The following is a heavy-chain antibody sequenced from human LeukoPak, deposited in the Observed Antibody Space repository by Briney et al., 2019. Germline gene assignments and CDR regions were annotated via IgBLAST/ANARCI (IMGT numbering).Heavy chain of an antibody. D-gene: IGHD3-3*01. CDR1: GFTFSSYA. Sequence: PGGSLRLSCAASGFTFSSYAMSWVRHAPGKGLELVSAISGSGGSTYYADSVKGRFTISRDNSKNTLYLQMNSLRAEDTAVYYCAKSDFWSGYYPPPDYWGQGTLVTVSS. CDR2: ISGSGGST. CDR3: AKSDFWSGYYPPPDY. J-gene: IGHJ4*02. V-gene: IGHV3-23*01.